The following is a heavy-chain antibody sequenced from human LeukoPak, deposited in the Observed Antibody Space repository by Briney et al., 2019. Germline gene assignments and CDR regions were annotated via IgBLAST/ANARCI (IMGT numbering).Heavy chain of an antibody. CDR3: ARGRARMTRAYFDY. V-gene: IGHV4-34*01. CDR2: INHSGST. CDR1: GGSFSGYY. D-gene: IGHD5-12*01. Sequence: SETLSLTCAVYGGSFSGYYWSWIRQPPGKGLEWIGEINHSGSTNYNPSLKSRVTIPVDTSKNQSSLKLSSVTAADTAVYYCARGRARMTRAYFDYWGQGTLVTVSS. J-gene: IGHJ4*02.